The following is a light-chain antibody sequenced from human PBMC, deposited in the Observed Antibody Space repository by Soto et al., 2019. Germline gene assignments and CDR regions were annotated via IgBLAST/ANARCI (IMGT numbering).Light chain of an antibody. V-gene: IGKV3-11*01. CDR3: QQRSTSIT. Sequence: IVLTQSPATLSLWPGETAILSCRASQTVSSYLSWYQHKPGQAPRLLIYDASKRAPGIPARFSGSGSGTDFTLTISSLGPEDFAVYYCQQRSTSITFGQGTRLEIE. J-gene: IGKJ5*01. CDR2: DAS. CDR1: QTVSSY.